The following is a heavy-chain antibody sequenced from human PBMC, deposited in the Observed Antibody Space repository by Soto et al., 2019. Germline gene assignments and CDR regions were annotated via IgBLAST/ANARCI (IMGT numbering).Heavy chain of an antibody. CDR2: IIPIFGTA. CDR3: ARGNHRWLQLGYFDL. D-gene: IGHD5-12*01. J-gene: IGHJ2*01. CDR1: GGTFSSYT. V-gene: IGHV1-69*12. Sequence: QVQLVQSGAEVKKPGSSVTVSCKASGGTFSSYTISWVRQAPGQGLEWMGGIIPIFGTANYAQKFQGRVTIPADESTSTAYMELSSLRSEATAVYYCARGNHRWLQLGYFDLWGRGTLVTVSS.